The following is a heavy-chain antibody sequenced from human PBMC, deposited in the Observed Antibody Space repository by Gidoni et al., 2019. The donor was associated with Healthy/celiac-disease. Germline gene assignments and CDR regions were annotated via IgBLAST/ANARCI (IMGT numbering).Heavy chain of an antibody. Sequence: QVQLVQSGAAVQKPRASAKFSCKASGGPFSSYAISWVRQAPGQGLGWMGVFIPICGTANYAPKFQGRVTITADESTSTAYMELSSLRSEDTAVYYCARGRGGWFDFHAFDIWGQGTMVTVSS. V-gene: IGHV1-69*01. D-gene: IGHD3-9*01. CDR3: ARGRGGWFDFHAFDI. CDR2: FIPICGTA. J-gene: IGHJ3*02. CDR1: GGPFSSYA.